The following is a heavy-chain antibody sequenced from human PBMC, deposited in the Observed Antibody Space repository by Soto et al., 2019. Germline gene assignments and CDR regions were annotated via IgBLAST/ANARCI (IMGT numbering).Heavy chain of an antibody. CDR3: AHALFYADYDSYFDL. CDR1: GFSLSTSAVG. J-gene: IGHJ2*01. CDR2: IYWNDDE. D-gene: IGHD4-17*01. V-gene: IGHV2-5*01. Sequence: QITLKESGPTLVMPTQTLTLTCSFSGFSLSTSAVGVGWIRQPPGKALEWLALIYWNDDEHYSPSLRIRLSITKDTSKNQVVLRMTDMDPVDTATYYCAHALFYADYDSYFDLWGRGTLVTVSS.